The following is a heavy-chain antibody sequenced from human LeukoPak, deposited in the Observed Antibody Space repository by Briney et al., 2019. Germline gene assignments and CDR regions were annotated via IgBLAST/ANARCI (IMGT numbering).Heavy chain of an antibody. CDR3: ARKYYYDSSGYYSFYFDY. Sequence: SVKVSCKASGGTFSSYTISWVRQAPGQGLEWMGGIIPIFGTANYAQKFQGRVAITADESTSTAYMELSSLRSEDTAVYYCARKYYYDSSGYYSFYFDYRGQGTLVTVSS. V-gene: IGHV1-69*13. D-gene: IGHD3-22*01. CDR2: IIPIFGTA. CDR1: GGTFSSYT. J-gene: IGHJ4*02.